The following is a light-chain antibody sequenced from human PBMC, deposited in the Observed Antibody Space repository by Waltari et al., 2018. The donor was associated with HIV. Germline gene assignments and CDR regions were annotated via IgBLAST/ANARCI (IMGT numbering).Light chain of an antibody. CDR3: QHYTSSPTWT. CDR2: GAS. Sequence: IVLTQSPGTLSLSPGERATFSCRASQSVSSDLAWYHQRPGQAPRLLIYGASTRATGIPDGFSGSGSGTDFTLTINSLEPEDFAVYYCQHYTSSPTWTFGQGTKVEIK. J-gene: IGKJ1*01. CDR1: QSVSSD. V-gene: IGKV3-20*01.